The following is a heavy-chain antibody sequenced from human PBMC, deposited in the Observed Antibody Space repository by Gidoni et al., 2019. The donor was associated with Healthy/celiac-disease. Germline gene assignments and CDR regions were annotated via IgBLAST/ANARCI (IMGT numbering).Heavy chain of an antibody. Sequence: EVQLLESGGGLVQPGGSLRLSCAASGFTFSSYAMSWVHQAPGKGLEWVSAISGSGGSTYYADSVKGRFTISRDNSKNTLYLQMNSLRAEDTAVYYCAAHFDWLFVDAFYFDYWGQGTLVTVSS. CDR2: ISGSGGST. CDR3: AAHFDWLFVDAFYFDY. J-gene: IGHJ4*02. CDR1: GFTFSSYA. V-gene: IGHV3-23*01. D-gene: IGHD3-9*01.